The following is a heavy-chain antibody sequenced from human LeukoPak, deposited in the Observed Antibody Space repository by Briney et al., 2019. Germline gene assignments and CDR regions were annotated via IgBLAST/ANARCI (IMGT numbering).Heavy chain of an antibody. CDR3: ARDAPQVSGMDV. CDR1: GGSISSGDYY. V-gene: IGHV4-30-4*01. CDR2: IYYSGST. Sequence: PSETLSLTCTVSGGSISSGDYYWSWIRQPPGKGLEWIGYIYYSGSTYYNPSLKSRVTISVDTSKNQFSLKLSSVTAADTAVYYCARDAPQVSGMDVWGQGTTVTVSS. J-gene: IGHJ6*02.